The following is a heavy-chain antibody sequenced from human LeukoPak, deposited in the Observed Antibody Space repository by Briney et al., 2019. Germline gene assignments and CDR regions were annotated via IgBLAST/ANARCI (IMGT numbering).Heavy chain of an antibody. V-gene: IGHV3-21*01. Sequence: GGSLRLSCAASGFTFSSYSMNWVRQAPGKGLEWVSSISSSSSYIYYADSVKGQFTISRDNAKNSLYLQMNSLRAEDTAVYYCARDSRGSYYFDYWGQGTLVTVSS. J-gene: IGHJ4*02. CDR2: ISSSSSYI. CDR1: GFTFSSYS. CDR3: ARDSRGSYYFDY.